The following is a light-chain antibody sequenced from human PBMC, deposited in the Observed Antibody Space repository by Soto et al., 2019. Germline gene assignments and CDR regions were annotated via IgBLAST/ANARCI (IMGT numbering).Light chain of an antibody. J-gene: IGKJ1*01. CDR1: QSVSSN. CDR2: GAS. V-gene: IGKV3-15*01. Sequence: EIFVTQSPATLSVSPVERATLSCRASQSVSSNLAWYQQKPGQAPRLLIYGASTRATGIPARFSGSGSGTEFTLTISSLQSEDFAVYYCQQYNKRPWTFGQGTKVDIK. CDR3: QQYNKRPWT.